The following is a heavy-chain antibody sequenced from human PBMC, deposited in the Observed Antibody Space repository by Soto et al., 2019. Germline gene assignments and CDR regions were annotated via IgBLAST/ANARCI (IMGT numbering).Heavy chain of an antibody. Sequence: EVQLVESGGGLVQPGRSLRLSCAASGFTFDDYAMHWVRRAPGKGLEWVSGISWNSGSIDYADSVTGRFTISRDNAKNSLYLQTNSLRAEDTALYYCAKDFGYCSGFSCLPDAFEIWGQGTRVTVSS. V-gene: IGHV3-9*01. D-gene: IGHD2-15*01. CDR2: ISWNSGSI. CDR3: AKDFGYCSGFSCLPDAFEI. J-gene: IGHJ3*02. CDR1: GFTFDDYA.